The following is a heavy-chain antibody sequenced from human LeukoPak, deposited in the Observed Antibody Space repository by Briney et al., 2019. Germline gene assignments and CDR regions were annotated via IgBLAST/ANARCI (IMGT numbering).Heavy chain of an antibody. V-gene: IGHV3-23*01. D-gene: IGHD1-26*01. CDR3: AKDRESGSLVPIVFDI. J-gene: IGHJ3*02. CDR2: ISGSGGNT. Sequence: GGSLRLSCGASGFTFSSYVMSWVRQAPEKGLEWVSGISGSGGNTYYADSVKGRLTISRDNSKNTLYLQMNSLRAEDTAVYYCAKDRESGSLVPIVFDIWGQGTMVTVSS. CDR1: GFTFSSYV.